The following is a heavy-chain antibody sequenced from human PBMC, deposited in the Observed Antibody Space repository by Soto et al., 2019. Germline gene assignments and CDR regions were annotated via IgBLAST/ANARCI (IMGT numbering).Heavy chain of an antibody. CDR2: INHSGST. CDR3: ARARKKYYDFWSGYNWFDP. CDR1: GGSFSGYY. D-gene: IGHD3-3*01. Sequence: SETLSLTCAVYGGSFSGYYWSWIRQPPGKGLEWIGEINHSGSTNYNPSLKSRVTISVDTSKNQFSLKLSSVTAADTAVYYCARARKKYYDFWSGYNWFDPWGQGTLVTVSS. V-gene: IGHV4-34*01. J-gene: IGHJ5*02.